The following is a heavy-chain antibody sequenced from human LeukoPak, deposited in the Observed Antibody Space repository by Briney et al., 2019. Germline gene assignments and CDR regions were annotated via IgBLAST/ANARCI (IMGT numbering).Heavy chain of an antibody. V-gene: IGHV4-4*07. CDR2: IYTSGST. CDR1: GGSISSYY. CDR3: ARDGRDSNYYYYYYMDV. Sequence: SETLSLTCTVSGGSISSYYWSWIRQPAGKGQEWIGRIYTSGSTNYNPALKSRVTMSVDTSKNQFSLKLSSVTAADTAVYYCARDGRDSNYYYYYYMDVWGRGTTVTVSS. D-gene: IGHD4-11*01. J-gene: IGHJ6*03.